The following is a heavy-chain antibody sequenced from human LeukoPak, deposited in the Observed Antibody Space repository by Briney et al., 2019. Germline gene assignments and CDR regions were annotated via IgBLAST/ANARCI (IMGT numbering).Heavy chain of an antibody. D-gene: IGHD6-13*01. J-gene: IGHJ3*02. Sequence: GGSLRLSCAASGFTFSKAWMSWARQAPGKGLEWVGRIKSKTDGGTTDYAAPVKGRFTISRDDSKNTLYLQMNSLKTEETAVYYCTTETGSSSWYDAFDIWGQGTMVTVSS. CDR3: TTETGSSSWYDAFDI. V-gene: IGHV3-15*01. CDR2: IKSKTDGGTT. CDR1: GFTFSKAW.